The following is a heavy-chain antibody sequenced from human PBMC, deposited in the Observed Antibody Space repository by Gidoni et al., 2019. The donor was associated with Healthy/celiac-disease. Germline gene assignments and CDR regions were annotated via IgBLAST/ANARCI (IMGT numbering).Heavy chain of an antibody. J-gene: IGHJ4*02. CDR1: GFTFSGSA. CDR2: SRSKANSYAT. V-gene: IGHV3-73*02. CDR3: TTYRYSGSYSY. Sequence: EVQLVESGGGLVQPGGSLKLPCAAYGFTFSGSAMPWVRQASGKGREWVGRSRSKANSYATAYAASVKGRFTISRDDSKNTAYLQMNSLKTEDTAVYYCTTYRYSGSYSYWGQGTLVTVSS. D-gene: IGHD1-26*01.